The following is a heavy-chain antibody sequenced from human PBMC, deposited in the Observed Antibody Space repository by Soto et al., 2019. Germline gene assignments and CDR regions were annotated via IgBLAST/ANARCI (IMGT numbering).Heavy chain of an antibody. CDR3: AKVPSSSWYFFDY. Sequence: GGSLRLSCAASGFTFSSYVMSWVRQAPGKGLEWVSAISGSGGSTYYADSVKGRFTISRDNSKNTLYLQMNSLRAEDTAVYYCAKVPSSSWYFFDYWGQGTLVTVSS. CDR2: ISGSGGST. D-gene: IGHD6-13*01. V-gene: IGHV3-23*01. J-gene: IGHJ4*02. CDR1: GFTFSSYV.